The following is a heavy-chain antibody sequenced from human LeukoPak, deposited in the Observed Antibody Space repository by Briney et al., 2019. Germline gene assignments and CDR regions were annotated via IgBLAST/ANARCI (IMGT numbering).Heavy chain of an antibody. CDR3: ARVIAALSPDAFDI. CDR2: TYYSGST. CDR1: GGSISSYY. D-gene: IGHD6-13*01. J-gene: IGHJ3*02. V-gene: IGHV4-59*01. Sequence: PSETLSLTCTVSGGSISSYYWSWIRQPPGKGLEWIGYTYYSGSTNYNPSLKSRVTISVDTSKNQFSLELSSVTAADTAVYYCARVIAALSPDAFDIWGQGTMVTVSS.